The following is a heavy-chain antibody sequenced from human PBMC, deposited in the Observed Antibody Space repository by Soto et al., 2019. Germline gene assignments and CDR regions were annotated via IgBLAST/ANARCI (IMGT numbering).Heavy chain of an antibody. CDR1: GYTFVSYG. CDR3: AGAQNSLDGSRYYHH. Sequence: QIQLVQSAAEVKKPGASVKVSCKTSGYTFVSYGISWVRQAPGQGLEWMGWISPYNGNTNFAQRVRCRLTLTTDASMNIVDMDLGGLNSDDTGEYYCAGAQNSLDGSRYYHHWGQGTLNTISS. J-gene: IGHJ5*02. D-gene: IGHD3-22*01. V-gene: IGHV1-18*04. CDR2: ISPYNGNT.